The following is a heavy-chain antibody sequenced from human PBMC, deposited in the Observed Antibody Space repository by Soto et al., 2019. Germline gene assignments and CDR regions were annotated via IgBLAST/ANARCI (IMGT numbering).Heavy chain of an antibody. CDR2: ISSSSSTI. J-gene: IGHJ6*02. Sequence: PGGSLRLSCAASGFTFSSYSMNWVRQAPGKGLEWVSYISSSSSTIYYADSVKGRFTISRDNAKNSLYLQMNSLRDEDTAVYYCARSYGYSYYYGMEVWGQGTTVTVSS. D-gene: IGHD5-18*01. V-gene: IGHV3-48*02. CDR1: GFTFSSYS. CDR3: ARSYGYSYYYGMEV.